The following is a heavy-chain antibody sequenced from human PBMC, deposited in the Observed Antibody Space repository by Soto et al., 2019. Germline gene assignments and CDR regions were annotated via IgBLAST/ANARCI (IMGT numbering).Heavy chain of an antibody. D-gene: IGHD5-12*01. J-gene: IGHJ4*02. V-gene: IGHV1-69*14. CDR2: IIPIFGTT. Sequence: QVQLVQSGAEVKKPGSSVKVSCKASGDTFSGYSISWVRQAPGQGLEWMGWIIPIFGTTTYAQRFQGRVKITADKSPSPAYMELSRLKSEDTALYYCARDLASGYDPGDYWGQGNLVTVSS. CDR3: ARDLASGYDPGDY. CDR1: GDTFSGYS.